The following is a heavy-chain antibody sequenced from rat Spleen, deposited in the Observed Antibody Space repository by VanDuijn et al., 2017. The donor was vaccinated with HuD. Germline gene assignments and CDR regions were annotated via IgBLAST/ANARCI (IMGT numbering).Heavy chain of an antibody. D-gene: IGHD1-11*01. V-gene: IGHV5-7*01. CDR1: GFTFSDYY. CDR2: ISYDGSST. J-gene: IGHJ2*01. CDR3: ARGYTLDY. Sequence: EVQLVESGGGLVQPGRSLKLSCAASGFTFSDYYMAWVRQAPKKGLEWVATISYDGSSTYYRDSVKGRFTISRDNAKSTLYLQMDSLRSEDTATYYCARGYTLDYWGQGVMVTVSS.